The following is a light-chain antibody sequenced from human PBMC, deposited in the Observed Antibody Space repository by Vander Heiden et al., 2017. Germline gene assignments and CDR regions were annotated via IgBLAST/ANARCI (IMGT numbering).Light chain of an antibody. J-gene: IGKJ5*01. Sequence: DIQMTQSPPSLSASIGDKVTITCRASQGINNRLAWFQQKPGKAPKSLIYGTSTLQSGVPSKFSGGGSGTDYTLTISSLRPEDFATYYCQQYSNYPITFGPGTRLEIK. CDR1: QGINNR. CDR3: QQYSNYPIT. CDR2: GTS. V-gene: IGKV1-16*02.